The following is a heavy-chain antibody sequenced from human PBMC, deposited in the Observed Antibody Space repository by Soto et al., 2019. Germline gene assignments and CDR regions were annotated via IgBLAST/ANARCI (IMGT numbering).Heavy chain of an antibody. D-gene: IGHD3-10*01. J-gene: IGHJ6*02. Sequence: SETLSLTCTVSGGSISSYYWSWIRQPPGKGLEWIGTFYNNENPNYNPSLKSRVTISVDTSKNQFSLRLTSVTAADTAVYYCARHGGSGSYYASGYYYYGMDVWGQGTTVTVSS. CDR3: ARHGGSGSYYASGYYYYGMDV. CDR2: FYNNENP. V-gene: IGHV4-59*08. CDR1: GGSISSYY.